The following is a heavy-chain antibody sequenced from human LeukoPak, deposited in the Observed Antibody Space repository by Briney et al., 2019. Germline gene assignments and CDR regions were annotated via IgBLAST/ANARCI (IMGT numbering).Heavy chain of an antibody. CDR3: ARDVQQRLGTGEFDY. D-gene: IGHD6-25*01. Sequence: GSLRLSCAASGFTFSSYSMNWVRPAPGKGLEWVSSISSSSSYIYYADSVKGRFTISRDNAKNSLYLQMNSLRAEDTAVYYCARDVQQRLGTGEFDYWGQGTLVTVSS. J-gene: IGHJ4*02. CDR1: GFTFSSYS. CDR2: ISSSSSYI. V-gene: IGHV3-21*01.